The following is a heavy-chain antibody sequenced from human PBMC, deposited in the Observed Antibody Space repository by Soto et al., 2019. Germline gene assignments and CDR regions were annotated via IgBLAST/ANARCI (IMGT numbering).Heavy chain of an antibody. CDR3: AHETYYYDSSAYLSGYFDY. D-gene: IGHD3-22*01. CDR1: GFSLSTSGVT. J-gene: IGHJ4*02. CDR2: IYWDDDK. Sequence: QITLKESGPTLVKPTQTLTLTCTFSGFSLSTSGVTVGWIRQPPGKALEWLALIYWDDDKRYSPSLRSRLTITKDTSKNQVVLTMTNKDPVDTATYYCAHETYYYDSSAYLSGYFDYWGQGTLVTVSS. V-gene: IGHV2-5*02.